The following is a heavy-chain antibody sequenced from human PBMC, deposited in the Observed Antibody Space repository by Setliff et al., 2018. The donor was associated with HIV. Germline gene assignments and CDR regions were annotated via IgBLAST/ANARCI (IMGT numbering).Heavy chain of an antibody. Sequence: ASVKVSCKASGYSFPNYAIHWVRLAPGQRLEWMGWIKPASGDTQYSQKFQGRVTITRDTSASKVYMEVSRLKSEDTAVYFCGRNGCSGDSYFCYLDSWGQGTLVTVSS. CDR3: GRNGCSGDSYFCYLDS. V-gene: IGHV1-3*01. D-gene: IGHD2-21*02. CDR1: GYSFPNYA. J-gene: IGHJ4*02. CDR2: IKPASGDT.